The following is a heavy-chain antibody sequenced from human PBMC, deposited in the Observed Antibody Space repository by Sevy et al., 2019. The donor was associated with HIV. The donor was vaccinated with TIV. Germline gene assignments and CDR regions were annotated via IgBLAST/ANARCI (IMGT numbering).Heavy chain of an antibody. CDR2: ISYAGDNK. CDR1: GFAFSDYA. J-gene: IGHJ6*02. V-gene: IGHV3-30*18. CDR3: AKAPAACSGGTCYTAHYYYDMDV. D-gene: IGHD2-15*01. Sequence: GGSLRLSCAASGFAFSDYAMHWVRQAPGKGLEWVAAISYAGDNKYFADSVKGRFTVSKNNYKNTLYLEMNSLRAENTDVYYLAKAPAACSGGTCYTAHYYYDMDVWGRGATVTVSS.